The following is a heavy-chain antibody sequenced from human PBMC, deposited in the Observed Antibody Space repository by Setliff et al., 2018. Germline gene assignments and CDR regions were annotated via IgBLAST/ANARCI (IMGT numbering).Heavy chain of an antibody. V-gene: IGHV4-59*01. CDR2: IYYRGNT. Sequence: SETLSLTCSLSXGSLTXXSLAWIRQTPGKGLEWIGYIYYRGNTNYNPSLRGXVTISVDTYTNQLSLRLNSVTXXDTXVYFXARTRLXXIEXXXXSRPLIWFDPWGQGALVTVSS. J-gene: IGHJ5*02. CDR3: ARTRLXXIEXXXXSRPLIWFDP. CDR1: XGSLTXXS. D-gene: IGHD3-16*01.